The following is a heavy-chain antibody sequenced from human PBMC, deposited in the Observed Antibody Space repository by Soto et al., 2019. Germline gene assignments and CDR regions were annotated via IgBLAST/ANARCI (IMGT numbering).Heavy chain of an antibody. CDR1: GFTFSSYW. V-gene: IGHV3-7*03. CDR2: IKQDGSEK. J-gene: IGHJ3*02. D-gene: IGHD3-22*01. Sequence: PGGAVSLSCAASGFTFSSYWMSWVRQAPGKGLDWVANIKQDGSEKYYVDSVKGRFTISRDNAKNSLYLQMNSLRAEDTAVYYCARDFDSSGPSSAMAFDIWGQGTMVTVSS. CDR3: ARDFDSSGPSSAMAFDI.